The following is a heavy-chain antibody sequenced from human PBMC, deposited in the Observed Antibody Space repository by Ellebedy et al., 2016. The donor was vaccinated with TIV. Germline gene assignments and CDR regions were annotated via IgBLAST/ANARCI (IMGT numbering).Heavy chain of an antibody. CDR1: GFTFSSYG. J-gene: IGHJ4*02. CDR3: AKGLWFGERGC. CDR2: VRYDGSKT. Sequence: GESLKISCEASGFTFSSYGLHWVRQAPGKGLEGVAFVRYDGSKTYYADSVKGRFTISRDNSKNMLYLQMNSLRDEDTAVYYCAKGLWFGERGCWGQGTLVTVSS. D-gene: IGHD3-10*01. V-gene: IGHV3-30*02.